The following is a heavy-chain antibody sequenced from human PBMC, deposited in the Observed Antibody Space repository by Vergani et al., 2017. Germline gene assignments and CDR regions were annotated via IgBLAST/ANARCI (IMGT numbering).Heavy chain of an antibody. V-gene: IGHV3-48*01. Sequence: EVQLVESGGGLVQPGGSLRLSCAASGFSFSSYNMNWVRQAPGKGLEWVSYISSRSSTLYYADSVKGRFTISRDNAKNSLYLQMNSLRAEDTAVYYCVKVSSSWIPYYFDSWGQGTLVTVSS. D-gene: IGHD6-13*01. CDR2: ISSRSSTL. CDR3: VKVSSSWIPYYFDS. CDR1: GFSFSSYN. J-gene: IGHJ5*01.